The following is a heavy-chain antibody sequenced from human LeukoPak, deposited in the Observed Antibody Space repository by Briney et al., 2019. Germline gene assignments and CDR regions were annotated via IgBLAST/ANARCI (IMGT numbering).Heavy chain of an antibody. J-gene: IGHJ6*03. CDR3: AKTTVTPPYYMDV. CDR1: GFTFDDYA. V-gene: IGHV3-9*01. Sequence: PGRSLRLSCAASGFTFDDYAMHWVRQAPGKGLEWVSGISWNSGSIGYADSVKGRFTISRDNAKKSLYLQMNSLRAEDTAVYYCAKTTVTPPYYMDVWGKGTTVTVSS. CDR2: ISWNSGSI. D-gene: IGHD4-11*01.